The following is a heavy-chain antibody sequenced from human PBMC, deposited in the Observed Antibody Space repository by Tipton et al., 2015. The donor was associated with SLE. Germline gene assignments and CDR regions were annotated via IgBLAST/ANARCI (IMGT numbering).Heavy chain of an antibody. V-gene: IGHV4-59*01. Sequence: TLSLTCTVSGGSISSYYWSWIRQPPGKGLEWIGYIYYSGSTNFNPSLKSRVTISVDTSKNQFSPKLSSVTAADTAVYYCARVSGSHYWGAEYFQHWGQGTLVTVSS. CDR2: IYYSGST. D-gene: IGHD1-26*01. J-gene: IGHJ1*01. CDR1: GGSISSYY. CDR3: ARVSGSHYWGAEYFQH.